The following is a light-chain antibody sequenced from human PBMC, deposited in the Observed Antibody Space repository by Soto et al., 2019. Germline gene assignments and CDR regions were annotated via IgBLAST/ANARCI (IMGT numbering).Light chain of an antibody. CDR2: DVS. J-gene: IGLJ1*01. CDR3: SSYTTSCTLEV. CDR1: SSDVGGYNY. V-gene: IGLV2-14*01. Sequence: QSVLTQPASVSGSPGQSITISCTGTSSDVGGYNYVSWYQQHPGKAPKLMIYDVSNRPSGVSNRFAGSKSGNTASLTISGLQAEDEADYYCSSYTTSCTLEVFCPGTKLTVL.